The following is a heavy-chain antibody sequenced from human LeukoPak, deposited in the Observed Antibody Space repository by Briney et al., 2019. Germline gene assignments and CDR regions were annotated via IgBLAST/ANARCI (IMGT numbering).Heavy chain of an antibody. J-gene: IGHJ4*02. Sequence: SATLSLTCTVSGGSISSYYWSWIRQPPGKGLEWIGYIYYSGSTNYNPSLKSRVTISVDTSKNQFSLKLSSVTAADTAVYYCARVSYSSGWYDDYFDYWGQGTLVTVSS. CDR1: GGSISSYY. D-gene: IGHD6-19*01. CDR3: ARVSYSSGWYDDYFDY. CDR2: IYYSGST. V-gene: IGHV4-59*01.